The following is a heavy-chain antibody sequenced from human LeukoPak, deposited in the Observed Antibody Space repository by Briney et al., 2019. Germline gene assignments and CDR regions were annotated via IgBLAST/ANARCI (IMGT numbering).Heavy chain of an antibody. Sequence: PGGSLRLSCAASGFTFSSYAMSWVRQAPGKGLEWVSAISGSGGSTYYADSVKGRFTISRDNSKNTLYLQMNSLRAEDTAVYYCANPGTFVEMATMGDDAFDIWGQGTMVTVSS. CDR3: ANPGTFVEMATMGDDAFDI. CDR2: ISGSGGST. J-gene: IGHJ3*02. D-gene: IGHD5-24*01. CDR1: GFTFSSYA. V-gene: IGHV3-23*01.